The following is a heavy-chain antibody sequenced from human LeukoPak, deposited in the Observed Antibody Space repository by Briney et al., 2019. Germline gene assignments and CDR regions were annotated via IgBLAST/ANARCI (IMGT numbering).Heavy chain of an antibody. V-gene: IGHV1-3*03. CDR3: ARSQYLPYFDS. D-gene: IGHD2-2*02. CDR2: IIAGNGDT. Sequence: ASVKVSCKASGYTFTDYAIHWVRQAPGQSLEWMGWIIAGNGDTKYAHEFRGRVTITRDTSATTAYSVLSTLRSEDMAVYYCARSQYLPYFDSWGQGTLVTVSS. CDR1: GYTFTDYA. J-gene: IGHJ4*02.